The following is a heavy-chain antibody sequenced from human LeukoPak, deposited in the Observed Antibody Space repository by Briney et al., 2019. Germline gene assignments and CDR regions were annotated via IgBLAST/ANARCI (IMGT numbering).Heavy chain of an antibody. D-gene: IGHD3-3*01. CDR3: ARSPIVSGYYTRWYFDL. Sequence: PGGSLRLSCAASGFTFSSYSMNWVRQAPGKGLEWVSSISSSSSYIYYADSVKGRFTISRDNAKNSLYLQMNSLRAEDTAVYYCARSPIVSGYYTRWYFDLWGRGTLVTVSS. CDR2: ISSSSSYI. J-gene: IGHJ2*01. CDR1: GFTFSSYS. V-gene: IGHV3-21*01.